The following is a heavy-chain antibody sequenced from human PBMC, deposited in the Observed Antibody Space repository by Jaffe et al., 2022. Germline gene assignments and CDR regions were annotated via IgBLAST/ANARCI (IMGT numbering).Heavy chain of an antibody. V-gene: IGHV4-39*01. CDR2: IYYSGST. J-gene: IGHJ6*03. CDR1: GGSISSSSYY. D-gene: IGHD3-3*01. CDR3: ARHGIPLNYDFWSGYLYTFYYYYMDV. Sequence: QLQLQESGPGLVKPSETLSLTCTVSGGSISSSSYYWGWIRQPPGKGLEWIGSIYYSGSTYYNPSLKSRVTISVDTSKNQFSLKLSSVTAADTAVYYCARHGIPLNYDFWSGYLYTFYYYYMDVWGKGTTVTVSS.